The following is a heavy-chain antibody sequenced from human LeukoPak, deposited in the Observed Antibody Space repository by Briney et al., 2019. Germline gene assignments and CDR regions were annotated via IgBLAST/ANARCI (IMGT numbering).Heavy chain of an antibody. CDR1: GYTFTSNH. CDR2: ISAYNGNT. J-gene: IGHJ4*02. D-gene: IGHD4-17*01. Sequence: ASVKVSCKASGYTFTSNHIHWVRQAPGQGLEWMGWISAYNGNTNYAQKLQGRVTMTTDTSTSTAYMELRSLRSDDTAVYYCARAGDYGDGLDYWGQGTLVTVSS. CDR3: ARAGDYGDGLDY. V-gene: IGHV1-18*04.